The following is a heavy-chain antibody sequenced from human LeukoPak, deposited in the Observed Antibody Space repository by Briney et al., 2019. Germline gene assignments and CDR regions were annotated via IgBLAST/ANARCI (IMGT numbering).Heavy chain of an antibody. Sequence: SETLSLTCAVYGGSFSGYYWSWIRQPPGKGLEWIGEISHSGSTNYNPSLKSRVTISVDTSKNQFSLGLNSVTAADTAMYFCTRRGYGTSKRDYWGQGTLVIVSS. D-gene: IGHD5-18*01. J-gene: IGHJ4*02. CDR1: GGSFSGYY. CDR2: ISHSGST. CDR3: TRRGYGTSKRDY. V-gene: IGHV4-34*01.